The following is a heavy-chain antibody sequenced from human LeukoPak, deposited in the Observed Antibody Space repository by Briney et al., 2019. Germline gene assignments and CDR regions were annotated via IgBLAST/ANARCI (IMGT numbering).Heavy chain of an antibody. CDR3: AREVAGTDGYFDY. J-gene: IGHJ4*02. CDR1: GFSVRSNY. CDR2: IYSGGST. Sequence: PGGSLRPSCAASGFSVRSNYMSWVRQAPGKGLEWVSVIYSGGSTYYADSVKGRFTISRDNSKNTLYLQMKSLRAEDTAVYYCAREVAGTDGYFDYWGQGTLVTVSS. V-gene: IGHV3-53*01. D-gene: IGHD6-19*01.